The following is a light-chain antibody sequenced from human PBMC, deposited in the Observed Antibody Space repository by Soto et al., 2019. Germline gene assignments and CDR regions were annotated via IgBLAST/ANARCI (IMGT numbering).Light chain of an antibody. V-gene: IGKV1D-12*01. CDR2: TTS. J-gene: IGKJ4*01. CDR1: QGINNW. Sequence: DIQMTQSPSSVSASVGDRVTITCRASQGINNWLAWYQQKPGEPPKLLIYTTSNLQSGVPSRFSGSGSGTDFTLTISSLQPEDFATDYCQQANSFPLTFGGGTKVEIK. CDR3: QQANSFPLT.